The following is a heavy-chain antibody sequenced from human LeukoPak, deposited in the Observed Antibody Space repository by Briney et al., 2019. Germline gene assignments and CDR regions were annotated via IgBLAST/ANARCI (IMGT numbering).Heavy chain of an antibody. V-gene: IGHV3-23*01. CDR1: GFTFTNYW. D-gene: IGHD1-26*01. CDR3: AKDRSIGTYYTFDH. CDR2: ISASGVMT. J-gene: IGHJ4*02. Sequence: GGSLRLSCAASGFTFTNYWMSWVRQAPGKGLEWVSSISASGVMTYYADSVKGRFTVSRDTSKNSLYLQMSSLTAADTAVYYCAKDRSIGTYYTFDHWGQGTLVTVSS.